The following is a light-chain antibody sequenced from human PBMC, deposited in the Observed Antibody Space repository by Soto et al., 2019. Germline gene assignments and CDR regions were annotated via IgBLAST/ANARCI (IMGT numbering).Light chain of an antibody. CDR3: QQFADSYN. CDR1: QSVGSSY. CDR2: GAS. V-gene: IGKV3-20*01. J-gene: IGKJ4*01. Sequence: EIVLTQSPGTLSLSPGERAALSCRASQSVGSSYLAWYQQKPGQAPRLLIYGASSRATGIPDRFSGSGSGTDFTLTISRLEPEDFAVYYCQQFADSYNFGGGNKVDIK.